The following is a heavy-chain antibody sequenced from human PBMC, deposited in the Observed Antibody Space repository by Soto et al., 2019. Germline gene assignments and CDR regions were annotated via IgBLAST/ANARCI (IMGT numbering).Heavy chain of an antibody. CDR2: IYHSGST. Sequence: LQLQESGSGLVKPSQTLSLTCAVSGGSISSGGYSWSWIRQPPGKGLEWIGYIYHSGSTYYNPSHRSRVTISVDRSKIQFSLKLSSLTAADTAVYYCARGLHAVVPAAPHLGWFDPWGQGTLVTVSS. D-gene: IGHD2-2*01. CDR3: ARGLHAVVPAAPHLGWFDP. V-gene: IGHV4-30-2*01. J-gene: IGHJ5*02. CDR1: GGSISSGGYS.